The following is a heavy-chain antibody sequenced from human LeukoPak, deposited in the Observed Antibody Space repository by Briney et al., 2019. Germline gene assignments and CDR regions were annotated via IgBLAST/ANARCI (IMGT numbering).Heavy chain of an antibody. CDR2: ISSSGSSI. Sequence: KPSETLSLTCTVSGGSISSYYWSWIRQAPGKGLEWVSYISSSGSSIHYADSVKGRFSISRDNAKNSLYLQMNSLRAEDTAVYYCAAGAMAFIDYWGQGTLVTVSS. CDR1: GGSISSYY. V-gene: IGHV3-11*04. D-gene: IGHD5-18*01. CDR3: AAGAMAFIDY. J-gene: IGHJ4*02.